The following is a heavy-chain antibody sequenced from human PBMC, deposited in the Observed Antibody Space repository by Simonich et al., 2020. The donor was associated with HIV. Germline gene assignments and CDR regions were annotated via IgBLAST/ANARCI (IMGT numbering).Heavy chain of an antibody. Sequence: QVQLQESGPGLVKPSATLSLTCAVSGSSISSGYSWGWIRQPPGKGLKWIGSIDHSGITDYSPSLKSRVTISVDTSKNHFSLRLTSVTAADTAVYYCARVGRGAEFDYWGQGTLVTVSS. J-gene: IGHJ4*02. V-gene: IGHV4-38-2*01. CDR2: IDHSGIT. CDR3: ARVGRGAEFDY. D-gene: IGHD1-26*01. CDR1: GSSISSGYS.